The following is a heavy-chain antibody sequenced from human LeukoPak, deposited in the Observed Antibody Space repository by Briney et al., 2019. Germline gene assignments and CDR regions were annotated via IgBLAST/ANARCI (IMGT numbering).Heavy chain of an antibody. CDR3: ARDDAGIVVVVAGGFDY. CDR1: GFTFSDYY. Sequence: GGSLRLSCAASGFTFSDYYMSWIRQAPGKGLEWVSYISSSGSTIYYADSVKGRFTTSRDNAKNSLYLQMNSLRAEDTAVYYCARDDAGIVVVVAGGFDYWGQGTLVTVSS. CDR2: ISSSGSTI. J-gene: IGHJ4*02. D-gene: IGHD2-15*01. V-gene: IGHV3-11*01.